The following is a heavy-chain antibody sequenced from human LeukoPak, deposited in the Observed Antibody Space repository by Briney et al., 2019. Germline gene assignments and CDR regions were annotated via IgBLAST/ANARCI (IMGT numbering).Heavy chain of an antibody. CDR1: GFTFSSYA. D-gene: IGHD4-11*01. J-gene: IGHJ4*02. V-gene: IGHV3-23*01. Sequence: GGSLRLSCAASGFTFSSYAMSWVRQAPGKGLEWVSAISGSGGSTYYADSVKGRFTISRDNSKNTLYLQMNSLRAEDTAIYYCAKVPNDYSNYYFDYWGQGTLVTVSS. CDR3: AKVPNDYSNYYFDY. CDR2: ISGSGGST.